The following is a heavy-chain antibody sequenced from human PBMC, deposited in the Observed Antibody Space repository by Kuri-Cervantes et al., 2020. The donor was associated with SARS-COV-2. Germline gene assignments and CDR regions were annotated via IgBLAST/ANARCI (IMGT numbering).Heavy chain of an antibody. CDR1: DYSISSGYY. D-gene: IGHD6-13*01. V-gene: IGHV4-38-2*01. Sequence: SEILSLTCAVSDYSISSGYYWGWIRQPPGMGLEWIGSIYHSGSSYYNPSLKSRVTLSVDTSKNQFSLNLTSVTAADTAVYYCARHVTLVRGAPGWFDPWGQGTVVTVSS. J-gene: IGHJ5*02. CDR3: ARHVTLVRGAPGWFDP. CDR2: IYHSGSS.